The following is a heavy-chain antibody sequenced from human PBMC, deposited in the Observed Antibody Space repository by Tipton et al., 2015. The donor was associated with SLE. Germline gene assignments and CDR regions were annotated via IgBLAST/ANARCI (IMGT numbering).Heavy chain of an antibody. CDR3: ARTLGAIAHTVYDAFDI. Sequence: TLSLTCTVSGGSMSSSGYYWGWIRQPPRMGLGWIGTIYYSGSTYYNPPLKSRVTMSVDMSKNQFSLRLTSVTAADTAVYYCARTLGAIAHTVYDAFDIWGQGKMVTVPS. J-gene: IGHJ3*02. V-gene: IGHV4-39*07. CDR1: GGSMSSSGYY. D-gene: IGHD1-26*01. CDR2: IYYSGST.